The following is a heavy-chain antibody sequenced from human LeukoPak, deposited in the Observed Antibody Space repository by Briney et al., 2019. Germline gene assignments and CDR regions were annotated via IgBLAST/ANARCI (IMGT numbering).Heavy chain of an antibody. J-gene: IGHJ6*02. D-gene: IGHD3-10*01. CDR3: ARDGGPGGETYYYGSGPRKISYYYYGMDV. Sequence: PAGRSLRLSCAASGFTFSSYGMHWVRQAPGKGLEWVAVISYDGSNKYYADSVKGRFTISRDNSKNTLYLQMNSLRAEDTAVYYCARDGGPGGETYYYGSGPRKISYYYYGMDVWGQGTTVTVSS. V-gene: IGHV3-30*03. CDR2: ISYDGSNK. CDR1: GFTFSSYG.